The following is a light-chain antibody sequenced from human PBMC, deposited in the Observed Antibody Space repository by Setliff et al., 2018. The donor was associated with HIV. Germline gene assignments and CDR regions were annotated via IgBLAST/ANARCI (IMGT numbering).Light chain of an antibody. CDR2: GSN. Sequence: QSVLTQPPSVSGAPGQRVTISCAGTSSNLGAGYDVYWYQQLPGTAPKLLIYGSNNRPAGVPDRFSGSKSGTSASLTISVLQAEDEADYYCSSYAITNTLPFGTGTKVTVL. CDR1: SSNLGAGYD. J-gene: IGLJ1*01. V-gene: IGLV1-40*01. CDR3: SSYAITNTLP.